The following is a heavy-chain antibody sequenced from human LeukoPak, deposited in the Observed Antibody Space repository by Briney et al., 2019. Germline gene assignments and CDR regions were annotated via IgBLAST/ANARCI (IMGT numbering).Heavy chain of an antibody. Sequence: PSETLSLTCAVSGGSISSSSYYWGWIRQPPGKGLEWIGSIYYSGSTYYNPSLKSRVTISVDTSKNQFSLKLSSVTAADTAVYYCARHEGDAFDIWGQGTMVTVSS. V-gene: IGHV4-39*07. J-gene: IGHJ3*02. CDR3: ARHEGDAFDI. CDR1: GGSISSSSYY. CDR2: IYYSGST.